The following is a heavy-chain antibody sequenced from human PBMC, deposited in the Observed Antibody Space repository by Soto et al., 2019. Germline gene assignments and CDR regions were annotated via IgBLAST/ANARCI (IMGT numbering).Heavy chain of an antibody. J-gene: IGHJ6*02. CDR3: GRGGSNSPNGMDV. V-gene: IGHV3-74*01. Sequence: EVQLAQSGGGLVQPGGSLRLSCAASGFTFSPYWMHWVRQAPGKGLVWVSRINQDGSNTDYAYSVKGRFTISRDNAKNTLYLQINSLRAEDTAVYYCGRGGSNSPNGMDVWGQGTTVTVSS. CDR1: GFTFSPYW. CDR2: INQDGSNT. D-gene: IGHD4-4*01.